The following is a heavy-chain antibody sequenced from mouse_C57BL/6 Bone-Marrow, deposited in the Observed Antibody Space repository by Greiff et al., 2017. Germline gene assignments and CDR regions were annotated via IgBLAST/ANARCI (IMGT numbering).Heavy chain of an antibody. Sequence: QVQLQQPGTELVKPGASVKLSCKASGYTFTSYWMHWVKQRPGQGLEWIGNINPSNGGTNYNEKFKSKATLTVDKSSSTAYLQLSSRTSEDSAVYYCARKTGTRYAMDYWGQGTSVTVSS. D-gene: IGHD4-1*01. CDR3: ARKTGTRYAMDY. CDR1: GYTFTSYW. CDR2: INPSNGGT. V-gene: IGHV1-53*01. J-gene: IGHJ4*01.